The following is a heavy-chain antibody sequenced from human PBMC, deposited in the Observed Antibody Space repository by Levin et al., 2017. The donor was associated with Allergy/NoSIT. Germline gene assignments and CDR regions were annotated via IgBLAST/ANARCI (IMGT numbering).Heavy chain of an antibody. Sequence: GESLKISCAASGFTFSSYWMHWVRQAPGKGLVWVSRINSDGSSTSYADSVKGRFTISRDNAKNTLYLQMNSLRAEDTAVYYCAREWSSGWYRTFDYWGQGTLVTVSS. V-gene: IGHV3-74*01. CDR2: INSDGSST. CDR1: GFTFSSYW. D-gene: IGHD6-19*01. J-gene: IGHJ4*02. CDR3: AREWSSGWYRTFDY.